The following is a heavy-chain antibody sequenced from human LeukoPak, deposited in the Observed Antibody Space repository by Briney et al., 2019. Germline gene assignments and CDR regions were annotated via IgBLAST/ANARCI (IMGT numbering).Heavy chain of an antibody. CDR1: GGTFSSYA. D-gene: IGHD2-15*01. CDR2: IIPILGIA. Sequence: ASVKVSCKASGGTFSSYAISWVRQAPGQGLEWMGRIIPILGIANYAQKFQGRVTITADKSTSTAYMELSSLRSEDTAVYYCARAAWVRSGGRREDYWGQGTLVTVSS. V-gene: IGHV1-69*04. J-gene: IGHJ4*02. CDR3: ARAAWVRSGGRREDY.